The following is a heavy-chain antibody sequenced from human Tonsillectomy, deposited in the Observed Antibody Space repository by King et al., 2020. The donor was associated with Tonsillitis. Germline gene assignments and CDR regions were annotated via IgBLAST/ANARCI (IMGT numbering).Heavy chain of an antibody. Sequence: VQLQQWGEGLLKPSETLSLTCAVYGGSFSGYYWSWIRQPPGKGLEWIGEINHSGSTNYNPSLKSRVTISVDTSKNQFSLKLSSVTAADTAVYYCARAMGDYGGAYDYWGQGTLVTVSS. CDR2: INHSGST. V-gene: IGHV4-34*01. CDR1: GGSFSGYY. J-gene: IGHJ4*02. CDR3: ARAMGDYGGAYDY. D-gene: IGHD4-17*01.